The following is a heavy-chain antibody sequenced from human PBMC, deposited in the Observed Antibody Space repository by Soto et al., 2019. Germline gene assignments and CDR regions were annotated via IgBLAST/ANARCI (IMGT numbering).Heavy chain of an antibody. J-gene: IGHJ4*02. CDR2: INSGGSNI. Sequence: QVQLVESGGGLVKPGGSLRLSCPASGFTFTDQYMTWIRQAPGKGLEWVSYINSGGSNIYYADSVRGRFTNSRDNAKNSVYLQMSSLRAEDTAIYSCARDIRGANWGQGTLVIVSS. D-gene: IGHD3-10*01. CDR3: ARDIRGAN. CDR1: GFTFTDQY. V-gene: IGHV3-11*01.